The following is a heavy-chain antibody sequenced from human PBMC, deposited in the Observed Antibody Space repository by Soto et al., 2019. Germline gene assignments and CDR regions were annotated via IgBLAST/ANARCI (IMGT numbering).Heavy chain of an antibody. V-gene: IGHV3-30-3*01. CDR2: ISHDGNIK. Sequence: QVQLVESGGGVVQPGRSLRLSCAASGFTFSRYAMHWVRQAPGKGLEWVATISHDGNIKYYADSVKGRFTISRDNSRNTLNLQMNSLRTEDTTLYYCARDYETSASGYYYYGMDVWGQGATVIVSS. J-gene: IGHJ6*02. CDR1: GFTFSRYA. CDR3: ARDYETSASGYYYYGMDV. D-gene: IGHD2-2*01.